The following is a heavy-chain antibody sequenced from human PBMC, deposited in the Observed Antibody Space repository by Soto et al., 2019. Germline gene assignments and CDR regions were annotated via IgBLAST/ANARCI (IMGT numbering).Heavy chain of an antibody. CDR2: ISGSGSSI. CDR3: AKDGPRAAVTADAFDI. CDR1: GFTFSSYS. D-gene: IGHD6-13*01. J-gene: IGHJ3*02. Sequence: PGGSLRLSCAASGFTFSSYSMNWVRQAPGKGLEWVSAISGSGSSIYYADSVKGRFTISRDNSKNTLYLQMNSLRAEDTAVYYCAKDGPRAAVTADAFDIWGQGTMVTVSS. V-gene: IGHV3-23*01.